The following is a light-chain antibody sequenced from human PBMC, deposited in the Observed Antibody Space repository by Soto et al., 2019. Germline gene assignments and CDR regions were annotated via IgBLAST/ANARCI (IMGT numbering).Light chain of an antibody. V-gene: IGLV2-14*01. CDR3: SSYTSSITWV. CDR1: ASDVGDYNY. J-gene: IGLJ3*02. CDR2: DVS. Sequence: QSALTQPASVSGSPGQSITISCTGTASDVGDYNYVSWYQQHPGKAPKLMIYDVSNWPSGVSDRFSGSKSGNSASLTISGLQAEDEADYYCSSYTSSITWVFGGGTKLTVL.